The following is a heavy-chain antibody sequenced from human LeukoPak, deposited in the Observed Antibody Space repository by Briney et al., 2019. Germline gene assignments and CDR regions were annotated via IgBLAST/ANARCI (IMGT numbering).Heavy chain of an antibody. CDR3: ARVRLQPRTLLDDAFDI. Sequence: GGALRLSCAASGFSFSSYSMNWVRQAPGEGLEWVSCISTSSSYIYDADSVKGRFTISRDNAKNSLYLQMNSLRAEDTAVYYCARVRLQPRTLLDDAFDIWGQGTMVTVSS. V-gene: IGHV3-21*01. D-gene: IGHD1-14*01. J-gene: IGHJ3*02. CDR1: GFSFSSYS. CDR2: ISTSSSYI.